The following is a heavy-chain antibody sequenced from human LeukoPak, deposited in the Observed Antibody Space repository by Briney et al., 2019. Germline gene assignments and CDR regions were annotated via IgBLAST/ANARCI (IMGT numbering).Heavy chain of an antibody. CDR2: INPNSGGT. D-gene: IGHD6-19*01. V-gene: IGHV1-2*02. CDR1: GYTFTGYY. CDR3: ARLIAVAINWFDP. Sequence: ASVKVSCKASGYTFTGYYMHWVRQAPGQGLEWMGWINPNSGGTNYAQKLQGRVTMTTDTSTSTAYMELRSLRSDDTAVYYCARLIAVAINWFDPWGQGTLVTVS. J-gene: IGHJ5*02.